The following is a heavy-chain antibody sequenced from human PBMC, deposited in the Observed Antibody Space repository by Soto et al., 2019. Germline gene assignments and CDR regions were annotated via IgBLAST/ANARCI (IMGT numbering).Heavy chain of an antibody. J-gene: IGHJ5*02. D-gene: IGHD6-13*01. V-gene: IGHV2-5*02. CDR2: IYWDDDK. CDR3: AHRRPLLDSSWPNWFDP. Sequence: SGPTLVNPTQTLTLTCTFSGFSLSTSGVGVGWIRQPPGKALEWLALIYWDDDKRYSPSLKSRLTITKDTSKNQVALTMTNMDPVDTAIYYCAHRRPLLDSSWPNWFDPWGQGTLVTVSS. CDR1: GFSLSTSGVG.